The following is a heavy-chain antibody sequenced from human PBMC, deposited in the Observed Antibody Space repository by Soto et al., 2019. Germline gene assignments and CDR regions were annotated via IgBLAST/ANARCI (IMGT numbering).Heavy chain of an antibody. J-gene: IGHJ4*02. Sequence: GESLKISCKGSGYSFTSYWISWVRQMHGKGLEWMGRIDPSDSYTNYSPSFQGHVTISADKSISTAYLQWRILKASDTAMYYCERPPYDILTEDYWGQGTLVTVSS. CDR3: ERPPYDILTEDY. V-gene: IGHV5-10-1*01. CDR2: IDPSDSYT. CDR1: GYSFTSYW. D-gene: IGHD3-9*01.